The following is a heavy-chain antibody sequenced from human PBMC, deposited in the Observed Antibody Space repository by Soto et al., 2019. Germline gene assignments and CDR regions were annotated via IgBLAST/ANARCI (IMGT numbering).Heavy chain of an antibody. V-gene: IGHV4-59*01. CDR3: ARDLSGYYDFWSGPVDV. Sequence: XXTLSLPFTVSGGSISSYYWRWILQPPGKGLEWIGYIYYSGSTNYNPSLKSRVTISVDTSKNQFSLKLSSVTAADTAVYYCARDLSGYYDFWSGPVDVWGQGTTVTVSS. CDR1: GGSISSYY. CDR2: IYYSGST. J-gene: IGHJ6*02. D-gene: IGHD3-3*01.